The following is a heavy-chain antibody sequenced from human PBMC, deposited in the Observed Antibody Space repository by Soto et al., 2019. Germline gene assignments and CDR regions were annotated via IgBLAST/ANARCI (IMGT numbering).Heavy chain of an antibody. V-gene: IGHV4-39*01. CDR2: IYYSGST. Sequence: PSETMSVTSTVADGSISSSGYYWGWVRQPPGKGLEWIGSIYYSGSTYYNPSLKSRVTVSGDTSKNQFSLKLSSVTAADTAVYYCATTVTTILYFDYWGQGILVTVSS. CDR3: ATTVTTILYFDY. D-gene: IGHD4-17*01. CDR1: DGSISSSGYY. J-gene: IGHJ4*02.